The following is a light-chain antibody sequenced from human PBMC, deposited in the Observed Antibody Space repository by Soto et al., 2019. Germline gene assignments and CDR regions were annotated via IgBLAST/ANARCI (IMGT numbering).Light chain of an antibody. Sequence: DIVMTQSPLSLPVTPGEPASISCRSSQSLLHSNGYNYLDWYLQKPGQSPQLLIYLGSNRASGVPDRFSGSGSGTYFTLKISRVEAEDVGVYYCVQALQTPYTFGQGTKLEIK. V-gene: IGKV2-28*01. J-gene: IGKJ2*01. CDR3: VQALQTPYT. CDR2: LGS. CDR1: QSLLHSNGYNY.